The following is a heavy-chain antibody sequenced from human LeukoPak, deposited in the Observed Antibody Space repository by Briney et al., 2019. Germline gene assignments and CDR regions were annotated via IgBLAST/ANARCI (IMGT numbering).Heavy chain of an antibody. V-gene: IGHV3-30*18. D-gene: IGHD4-17*01. CDR2: VSYDGSNK. J-gene: IGHJ4*02. CDR3: AKAMRLRGGLFDY. Sequence: PGRSLRLSCAASGFTFSSYGMHWVRQAPGKGLEWVAVVSYDGSNKYYADSVKGRFTISRDNSKNTLYLQMNSLRAEDTAVYYCAKAMRLRGGLFDYWGQGTLVTVSS. CDR1: GFTFSSYG.